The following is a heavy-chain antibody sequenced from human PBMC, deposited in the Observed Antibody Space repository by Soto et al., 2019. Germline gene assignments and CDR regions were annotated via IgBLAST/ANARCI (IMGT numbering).Heavy chain of an antibody. CDR1: GGTFSSYA. CDR2: IIPIFGTA. Sequence: SVKVSCKASGGTFSSYAISWVRQAPGQGLERMGGIIPIFGTANYAQKFQGRVTITADESTSTAYMELSSLRSEDTAVYYCARDQWAGPMSYYYYYGMDVWGQGTTVTVSS. J-gene: IGHJ6*02. CDR3: ARDQWAGPMSYYYYYGMDV. V-gene: IGHV1-69*13. D-gene: IGHD2-8*01.